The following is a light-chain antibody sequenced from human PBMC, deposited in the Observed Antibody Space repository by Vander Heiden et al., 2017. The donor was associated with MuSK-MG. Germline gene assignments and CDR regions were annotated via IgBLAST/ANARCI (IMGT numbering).Light chain of an antibody. CDR1: SSNIGNNY. CDR3: GAWDSSLIVV. J-gene: IGLJ2*01. Sequence: QSVLPQPPSVSAAPGQQVTISCSGSSSNIGNNYVSWYQQRPGAAPKLLIYDNNKRPSGIPDRFSGSRSGTAATLGISGLQTGDEADYYCGAWDSSLIVVFGGGTKLTVL. V-gene: IGLV1-51*01. CDR2: DNN.